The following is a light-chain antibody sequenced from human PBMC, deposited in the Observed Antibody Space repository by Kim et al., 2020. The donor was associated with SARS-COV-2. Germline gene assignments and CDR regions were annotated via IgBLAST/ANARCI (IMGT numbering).Light chain of an antibody. CDR2: GDN. J-gene: IGLJ3*02. CDR3: AAWDVSLNGPV. CDR1: SSNIGSNS. Sequence: QSVLTQPPSASGTPGQRVTISCSGSSSNIGSNSVNWSQHLPGTAPKLLIYGDNQRPSGVPDRFSASKSGTSASLAISGLQSEEEAEYYCAAWDVSLNGPVFGGGTQMTV. V-gene: IGLV1-44*01.